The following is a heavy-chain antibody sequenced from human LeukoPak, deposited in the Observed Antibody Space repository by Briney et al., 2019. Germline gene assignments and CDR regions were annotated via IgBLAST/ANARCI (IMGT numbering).Heavy chain of an antibody. J-gene: IGHJ4*02. CDR1: GGSFSSSSYY. CDR2: IYYSGST. V-gene: IGHV4-39*07. Sequence: NTSETLSLTCTVSGGSFSSSSYYWGWIRQPPGKGLEWIGNIYYSGSTYYNPSLKSRVTISVDTSKNQFSLKLSSVTAADTAVYYCARDGYQPIDCWGQGTLVTVSS. CDR3: ARDGYQPIDC. D-gene: IGHD6-13*01.